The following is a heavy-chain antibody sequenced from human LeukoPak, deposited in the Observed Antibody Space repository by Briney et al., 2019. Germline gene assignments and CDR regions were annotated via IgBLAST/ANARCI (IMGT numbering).Heavy chain of an antibody. V-gene: IGHV4-34*01. CDR2: INHSGST. CDR1: GGSFSGYY. CDR3: ARGILLFLVVIATNWFDP. D-gene: IGHD2-21*01. J-gene: IGHJ5*02. Sequence: XETLSPTCAVYGGSFSGYYWSWIRQPPGKGLEWIGEINHSGSTNYNPSLKSRVTISVDTSKNQFSLKLSSVTAADTAVYYCARGILLFLVVIATNWFDPWGQGTLVTVSS.